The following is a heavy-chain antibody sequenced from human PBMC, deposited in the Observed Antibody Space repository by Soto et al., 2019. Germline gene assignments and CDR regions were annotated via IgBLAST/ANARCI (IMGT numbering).Heavy chain of an antibody. CDR2: INSDGSTT. CDR1: GFTFSNHW. V-gene: IGHV3-74*01. D-gene: IGHD6-19*01. CDR3: ARGDSSGPDD. J-gene: IGHJ4*02. Sequence: GGSLRLSCAASGFTFSNHWMHWVRQAPGKGLEWVSRINSDGSTTTYADSVKGRFTIFRHNAKNTLYLQLNSLRAEDTALYYCARGDSSGPDDWGQGT.